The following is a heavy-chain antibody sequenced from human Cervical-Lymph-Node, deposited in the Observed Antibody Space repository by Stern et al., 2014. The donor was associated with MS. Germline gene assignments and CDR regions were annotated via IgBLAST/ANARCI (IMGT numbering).Heavy chain of an antibody. CDR3: ARDYEDTSMLFDH. J-gene: IGHJ4*02. CDR1: GFTFSSYG. V-gene: IGHV3-30*03. Sequence: VQLVESGGVVVQPGRSLRLSCAASGFTFSSYGMHWVRQAPGKGLEWGTVISDDGNHKCYAASVNGRVTISRYNSKNTLHLQMNSVTPDDTAIYYCARDYEDTSMLFDHWGQGTLVTVSS. CDR2: ISDDGNHK. D-gene: IGHD2-8*01.